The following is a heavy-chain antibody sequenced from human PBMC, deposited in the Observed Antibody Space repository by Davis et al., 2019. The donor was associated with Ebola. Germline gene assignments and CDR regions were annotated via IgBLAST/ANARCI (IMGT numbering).Heavy chain of an antibody. Sequence: PSETLSLTCAVSGGSISSSNWWSWVRQPPGKGLEWIGEIYHSGSTNYNPSLKSRVTISVDKSKNQFSLKLSSVTAADTAVYYCASSYSSGWSRQPNSYYFDYWGQGTLVTVSS. CDR1: GGSISSSNW. CDR2: IYHSGST. CDR3: ASSYSSGWSRQPNSYYFDY. D-gene: IGHD6-19*01. V-gene: IGHV4-4*02. J-gene: IGHJ4*02.